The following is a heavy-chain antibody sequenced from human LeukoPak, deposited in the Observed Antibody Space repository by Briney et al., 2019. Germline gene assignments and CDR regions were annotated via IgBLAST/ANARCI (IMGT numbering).Heavy chain of an antibody. CDR1: GYTFTSYG. Sequence: GASVKVSCKASGYTFTSYGISWVRQAPGQGLEWMGWISAYNGNTNYAQKLQGRVTMTTDTSTSTAYMELRSLRSDDTAVYYCARDPSKYSNGWYPPPRVFDYWGQGTLVTVSS. D-gene: IGHD6-19*01. J-gene: IGHJ4*02. V-gene: IGHV1-18*01. CDR2: ISAYNGNT. CDR3: ARDPSKYSNGWYPPPRVFDY.